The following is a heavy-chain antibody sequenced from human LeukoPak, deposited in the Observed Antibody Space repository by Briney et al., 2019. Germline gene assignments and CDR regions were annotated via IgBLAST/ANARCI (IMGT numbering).Heavy chain of an antibody. V-gene: IGHV5-51*01. Sequence: GESLKISCKCSGYTFTTYWIGWVRQMPGKGLEWMGIIYPGDSDTRYSPSFQGQVTISADKSISTAYVQWSSLKASDSAMYYCARSTGSGWYNTFDYWGQGTLVTVSS. CDR3: ARSTGSGWYNTFDY. CDR1: GYTFTTYW. D-gene: IGHD6-19*01. CDR2: IYPGDSDT. J-gene: IGHJ4*02.